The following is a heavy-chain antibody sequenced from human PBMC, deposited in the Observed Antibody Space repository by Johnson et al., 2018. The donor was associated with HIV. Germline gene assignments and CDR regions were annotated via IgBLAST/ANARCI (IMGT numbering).Heavy chain of an antibody. CDR1: GFIFSSYA. CDR2: ISNDGSNK. J-gene: IGHJ3*01. V-gene: IGHV3-30*04. CDR3: ARESLLPAMTAFDF. Sequence: QVQLVESGGGVVQPGRSLRLSCAASGFIFSSYAMHWVRQAPGNGLEWVAVISNDGSNKYYAQSVKGRFTISRDNSKNTLYLQMNSLRAEDTAVYYCARESLLPAMTAFDFWGQGTVVTVSS. D-gene: IGHD2-2*01.